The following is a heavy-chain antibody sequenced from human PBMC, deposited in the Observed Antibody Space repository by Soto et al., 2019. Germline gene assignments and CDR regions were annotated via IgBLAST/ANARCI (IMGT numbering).Heavy chain of an antibody. CDR2: IYYSGST. CDR3: ARDTMVRGLDP. D-gene: IGHD3-10*01. CDR1: GGSISSGDYY. J-gene: IGHJ5*02. Sequence: QVQLQESGPGLVKPSQTLSLTCTVSGGSISSGDYYWSWIRQPPGKGLEWIGYIYYSGSTYYNPSLRSRVTISVDTSMNQFALKLSSVTAADTAVYYCARDTMVRGLDPWGQGTLVTVSS. V-gene: IGHV4-30-4*01.